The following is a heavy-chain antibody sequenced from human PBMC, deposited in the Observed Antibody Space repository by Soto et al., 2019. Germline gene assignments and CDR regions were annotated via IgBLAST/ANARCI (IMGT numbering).Heavy chain of an antibody. CDR2: INQDGSEK. Sequence: EVQLVESGGGLVQPGGSLRLSCAASGFTFSSYWMSWVRQAPGKGLEWVANINQDGSEKYYVDSVKGRFTISRDNAKNSLYLQRNSLRAEDTAVYYCAREARRGYSSSWYYFDYWGQGTLVTVSS. J-gene: IGHJ4*02. D-gene: IGHD6-13*01. CDR3: AREARRGYSSSWYYFDY. CDR1: GFTFSSYW. V-gene: IGHV3-7*01.